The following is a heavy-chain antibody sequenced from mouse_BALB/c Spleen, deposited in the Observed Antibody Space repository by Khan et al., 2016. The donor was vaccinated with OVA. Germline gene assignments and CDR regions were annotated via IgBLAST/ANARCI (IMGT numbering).Heavy chain of an antibody. CDR2: ISTGDTYT. CDR1: GFTFSTYA. V-gene: IGHV5-9-3*01. Sequence: EVELVESGGGLVKSGGSLKLSCAASGFTFSTYAMSWVRQTPEKRLEWVATISTGDTYTYYPDSVKGRFTISRDNAKNTLYLHMSSLRSEDTAMYDCARPPITTVVATSYWFFDVWGAGTTVTVST. D-gene: IGHD1-1*01. CDR3: ARPPITTVVATSYWFFDV. J-gene: IGHJ1*01.